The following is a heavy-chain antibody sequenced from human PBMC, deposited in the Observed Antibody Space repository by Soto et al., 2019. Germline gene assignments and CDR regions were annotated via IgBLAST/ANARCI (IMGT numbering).Heavy chain of an antibody. CDR2: IYYSGST. CDR3: ARVVSGDYQLFCFDP. D-gene: IGHD4-17*01. J-gene: IGHJ5*02. CDR1: GGSISSYY. Sequence: PSETLSLTCTVSGGSISSYYWSWIRQPPWKGLEWIGYIYYSGSTNYNPSLKSRVTISVDTSKNQFSLKLSSVTAADTAVYYCARVVSGDYQLFCFDPWGQGTLVTVSS. V-gene: IGHV4-59*01.